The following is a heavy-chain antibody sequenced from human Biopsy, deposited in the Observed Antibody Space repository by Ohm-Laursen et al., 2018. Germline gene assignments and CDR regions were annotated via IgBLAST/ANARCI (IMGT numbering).Heavy chain of an antibody. CDR2: INCKTGAT. D-gene: IGHD2-8*01. J-gene: IGHJ4*02. CDR3: ARDPLNGHKHFDY. V-gene: IGHV1-2*02. CDR1: SYTFTYYN. Sequence: GASVKVSCKASSYTFTYYNIHWIRQAPGQGLEWLGYINCKTGATNYAQKFQGTVTMTRDTSISTAYLALGSLRSADTAIYYCARDPLNGHKHFDYWGQGSLVTVSS.